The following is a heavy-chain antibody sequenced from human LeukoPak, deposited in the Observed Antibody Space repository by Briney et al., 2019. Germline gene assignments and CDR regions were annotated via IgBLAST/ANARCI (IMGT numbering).Heavy chain of an antibody. D-gene: IGHD2-15*01. CDR2: ISSSSSYI. CDR1: GFTFSSYS. J-gene: IGHJ4*02. CDR3: ARDEGFCSGGSCYLPFDY. Sequence: GGSLRLSSAASGFTFSSYSMNWVRQAPGKGLEWVSSISSSSSYIYYADSVKGRFTISRDNAKNSLYLQMNSLRAEDTAVYYCARDEGFCSGGSCYLPFDYWGQGTLVTVSS. V-gene: IGHV3-21*01.